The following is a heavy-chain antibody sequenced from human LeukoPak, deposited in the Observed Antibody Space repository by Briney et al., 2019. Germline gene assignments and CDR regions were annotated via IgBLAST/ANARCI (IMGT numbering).Heavy chain of an antibody. D-gene: IGHD6-13*01. V-gene: IGHV1-8*01. Sequence: GASVKVSCKASGYTFTNYDINWVRQATGQGLEWMGWMNPNSGNTGYAQKFQGRVTMTRNTSISTAYMELSSLRSEDTAVYYCARVGIAAAGTTYYYYGMDVWGQGTTVTVSS. CDR2: MNPNSGNT. J-gene: IGHJ6*02. CDR3: ARVGIAAAGTTYYYYGMDV. CDR1: GYTFTNYD.